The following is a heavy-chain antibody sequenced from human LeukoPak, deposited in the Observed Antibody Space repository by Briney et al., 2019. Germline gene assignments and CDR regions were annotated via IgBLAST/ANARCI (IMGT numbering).Heavy chain of an antibody. Sequence: ASVKVSCKASGYTFTGYYMHWVRQAPGQGLEWMGRINPNSGGTNYAQKFQGRVTMTRDTSISTAYMELSRLRSDDTAAYYCARWDSSGYYRECYFDYWGQGTLVTVSS. J-gene: IGHJ4*02. CDR3: ARWDSSGYYRECYFDY. D-gene: IGHD3-22*01. CDR2: INPNSGGT. V-gene: IGHV1-2*06. CDR1: GYTFTGYY.